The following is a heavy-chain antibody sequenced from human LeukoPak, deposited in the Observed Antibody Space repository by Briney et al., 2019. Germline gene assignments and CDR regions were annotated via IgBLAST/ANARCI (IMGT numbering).Heavy chain of an antibody. CDR1: GHTFTGYY. V-gene: IGHV1-2*02. J-gene: IGHJ4*02. CDR2: INPNSGGT. CDR3: ARAGGYYEILTGSRPPYFDY. Sequence: ASVKVSCKASGHTFTGYYMHWVRQAPGQGLEWMGWINPNSGGTNYAQKFQGRVTMTRDTSISTAYMELSRLRSDDTAVYYCARAGGYYEILTGSRPPYFDYWGQGTLVTVSS. D-gene: IGHD3-9*01.